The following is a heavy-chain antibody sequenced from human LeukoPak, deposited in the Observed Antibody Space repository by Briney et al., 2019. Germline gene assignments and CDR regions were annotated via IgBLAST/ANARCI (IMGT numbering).Heavy chain of an antibody. CDR1: GFTFNYYG. Sequence: GGSLRLPCAVSGFTFNYYGMNWVRQAPGKGLEWVSYISSTSSTANYADSVKGRFTISRDNAKNSLFLQMNSLRAEDTAVYYCAELGITMIGGVWGKGTTVTISS. D-gene: IGHD3-10*02. V-gene: IGHV3-48*01. CDR2: ISSTSSTA. CDR3: AELGITMIGGV. J-gene: IGHJ6*04.